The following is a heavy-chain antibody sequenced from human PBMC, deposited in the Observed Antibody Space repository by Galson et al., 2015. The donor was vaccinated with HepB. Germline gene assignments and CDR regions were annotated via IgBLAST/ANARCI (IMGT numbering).Heavy chain of an antibody. D-gene: IGHD4-17*01. J-gene: IGHJ4*02. Sequence: SLRLSCAASGFSFSSYGMHWVRKAPGKGLEWVAFIRFDGGNRYYADSVKGRFTISRDNSKNTVDLQMNSLRVEDTAVYYCAKVPLIMSTVPYYFDHWGQGSLVTVS. CDR2: IRFDGGNR. CDR3: AKVPLIMSTVPYYFDH. V-gene: IGHV3-30*02. CDR1: GFSFSSYG.